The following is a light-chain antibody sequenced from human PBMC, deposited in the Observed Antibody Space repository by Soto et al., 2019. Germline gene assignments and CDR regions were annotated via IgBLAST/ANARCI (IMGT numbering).Light chain of an antibody. V-gene: IGKV1-9*01. CDR1: QDISRY. Sequence: DIQLTQSPSFVSASVGERVTITCRASQDISRYLAWYQQKPGEAPKLLISAASTLQSGVPSRFSGSGSGTELTLTVRYLLPEDFATYSCQQLYSYSSFGQGTRLENK. J-gene: IGKJ5*01. CDR3: QQLYSYSS. CDR2: AAS.